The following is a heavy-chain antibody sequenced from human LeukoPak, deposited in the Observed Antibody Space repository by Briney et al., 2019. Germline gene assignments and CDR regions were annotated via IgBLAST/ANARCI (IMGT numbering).Heavy chain of an antibody. J-gene: IGHJ4*02. CDR1: GFTFGSFW. V-gene: IGHV3-7*01. CDR2: IRQDGSQK. D-gene: IGHD6-13*01. Sequence: PGGSLRLSCAASGFTFGSFWMSWVRQAPGRGLEWVATIRQDGSQKYYLDSVKGRFTISRDNAKNSLYLQMNSLRAEDTAVYYCARGRGGYSSSWLDYWGQGTLVTVSS. CDR3: ARGRGGYSSSWLDY.